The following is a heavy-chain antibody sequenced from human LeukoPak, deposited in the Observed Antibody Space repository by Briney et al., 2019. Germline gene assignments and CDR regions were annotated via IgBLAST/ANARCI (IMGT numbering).Heavy chain of an antibody. D-gene: IGHD6-25*01. V-gene: IGHV3-9*01. CDR1: GFTFDDYA. CDR2: ISWNSGSI. CDR3: AKDIGGYPVLIPLYGMDV. J-gene: IGHJ6*02. Sequence: GRSLRLSCTASGFTFDDYAMHWVRQVPGKGLEWDSGISWNSGSIDYGDSVKGRFTISRDNVKNFLYLQMNSLRAEDTALYYCAKDIGGYPVLIPLYGMDVWGQGTTVTVSS.